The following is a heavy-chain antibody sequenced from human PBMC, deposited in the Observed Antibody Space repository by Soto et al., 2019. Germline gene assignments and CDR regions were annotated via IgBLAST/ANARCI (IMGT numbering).Heavy chain of an antibody. V-gene: IGHV3-73*01. Sequence: GGSLRLSCAASGFTFSGSAMHWVRQASGKGLEWVGRIRSKANSYATAYAASVKGRFTISRDDSKNTAYMQMNSLKTEDTAVYYCTRSADHYYDSTWDAFDIWGQGTMVTVSS. J-gene: IGHJ3*02. CDR2: IRSKANSYAT. CDR1: GFTFSGSA. D-gene: IGHD3-22*01. CDR3: TRSADHYYDSTWDAFDI.